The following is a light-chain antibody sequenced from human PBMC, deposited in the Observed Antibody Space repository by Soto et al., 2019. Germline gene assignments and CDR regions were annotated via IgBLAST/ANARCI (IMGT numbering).Light chain of an antibody. V-gene: IGLV2-8*01. CDR2: EVT. J-gene: IGLJ1*01. CDR1: SSDVGGYNY. Sequence: QSVLTQPPSASGSPGQSVAISCTGTSSDVGGYNYVSWYQQHPGKAPKLIMYEVTKRPSGVPDRFSGSKSGNTASLTVSGLQAEDEADYYCTSYAGSNTNYVFGTGTKLTVL. CDR3: TSYAGSNTNYV.